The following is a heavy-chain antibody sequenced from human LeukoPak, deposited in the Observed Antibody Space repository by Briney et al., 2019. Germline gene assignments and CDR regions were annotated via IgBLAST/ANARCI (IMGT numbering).Heavy chain of an antibody. V-gene: IGHV3-21*01. J-gene: IGHJ4*02. CDR1: GFMFGSFS. CDR2: ISSGGSVT. CDR3: ARGQPDSGGHYYSWYFDY. D-gene: IGHD3-22*01. Sequence: GGSLRLSCAASGFMFGSFSMNWVRQAPGRGLEWVSSISSGGSVTYYADSVKGRFTVSKDNARNSLHLQMNNLAVEDTATYFCARGQPDSGGHYYSWYFDYWGQGTPVTVSS.